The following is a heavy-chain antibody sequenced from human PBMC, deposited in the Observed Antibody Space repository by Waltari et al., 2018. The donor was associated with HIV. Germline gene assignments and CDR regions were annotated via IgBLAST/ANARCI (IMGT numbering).Heavy chain of an antibody. CDR1: GGTFSNYA. CDR2: INPIFGTI. J-gene: IGHJ5*02. Sequence: QVQLVQSGAEVKKPGSSVKVSCKTSGGTFSNYAITWVRQAPGQGLEWLGGINPIFGTINYAQKFQGRVTISADESTRTVYMNLHTLTSEDTAIYYCARGSKSSSWAPPTSWGQGTLVSVSS. CDR3: ARGSKSSSWAPPTS. V-gene: IGHV1-69*12. D-gene: IGHD6-13*01.